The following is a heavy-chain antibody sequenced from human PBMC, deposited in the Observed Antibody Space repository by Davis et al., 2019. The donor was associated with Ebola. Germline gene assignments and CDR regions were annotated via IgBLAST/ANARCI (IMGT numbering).Heavy chain of an antibody. J-gene: IGHJ6*02. CDR3: ARDLVLGYCSSTSCSSAYYGMDV. CDR2: IYYSGST. Sequence: LRLSCTVSGGSISSGDYYWSWIRQPPGKGLEWIGYIYYSGSTYYNPSLKSRVTISVDTSKNQFSLKLSSVTAADTAVYYCARDLVLGYCSSTSCSSAYYGMDVWGQGTTVTVSS. V-gene: IGHV4-30-4*01. D-gene: IGHD2-2*01. CDR1: GGSISSGDYY.